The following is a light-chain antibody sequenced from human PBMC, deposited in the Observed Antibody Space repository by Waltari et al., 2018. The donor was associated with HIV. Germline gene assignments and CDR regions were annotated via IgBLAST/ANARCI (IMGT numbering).Light chain of an antibody. CDR1: SGSIASSC. V-gene: IGLV6-57*01. Sequence: NFMLTQPHSVSESPGKTVTISCTRSSGSIASSCVQWYQKRPGSSPTTVIYEDYQRPSGVPDRFSGSIDSSSNSASLSISGLKTDDEADYYCQSYDTNNVIFGGGTKLTVL. J-gene: IGLJ2*01. CDR3: QSYDTNNVI. CDR2: EDY.